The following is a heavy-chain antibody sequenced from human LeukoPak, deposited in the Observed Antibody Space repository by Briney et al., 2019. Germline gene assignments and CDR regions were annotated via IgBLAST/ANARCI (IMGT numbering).Heavy chain of an antibody. CDR1: VGTFSSYA. Sequence: ASVKVSSKASVGTFSSYAISWVRQAPGQGLEWMGGIIPIFGTANYARKFQGRVTITADESTSTAYMEMSRLRSEDTAVYYCGYDSSGYHYFDYWGQGTLVTVSS. J-gene: IGHJ4*02. CDR2: IIPIFGTA. V-gene: IGHV1-69*01. D-gene: IGHD3-22*01. CDR3: GYDSSGYHYFDY.